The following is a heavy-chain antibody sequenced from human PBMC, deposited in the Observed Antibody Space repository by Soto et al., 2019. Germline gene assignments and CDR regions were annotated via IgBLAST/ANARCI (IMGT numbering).Heavy chain of an antibody. CDR1: GGSVSSGGYS. V-gene: IGHV4-30-2*05. CDR3: AREDFYGSNIFDY. Sequence: SETLSLTCAVSGGSVSSGGYSWIWIRQPPGKGLEWIGYIYYSGSTYYNPSLKSRVTISVDTSKNQFSLKLSSVTAADTAVYYCAREDFYGSNIFDYWGQGTLVTVSS. J-gene: IGHJ4*02. CDR2: IYYSGST. D-gene: IGHD3-10*01.